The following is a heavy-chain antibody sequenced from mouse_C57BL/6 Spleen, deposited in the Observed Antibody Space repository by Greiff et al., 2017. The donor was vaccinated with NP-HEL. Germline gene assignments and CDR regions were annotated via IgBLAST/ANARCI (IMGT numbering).Heavy chain of an antibody. CDR2: IDPENGDT. D-gene: IGHD1-1*01. Sequence: EVHLVESGAELVRPGASVKLSCTASGFNIKDDYMHWVKQRPEQGLEWIGWIDPENGDTEYASKFQGKATITADTSSNTAYLQLSSLTSEDTAVYYCTTDFFITTVAYAMDYWGQGTSVTVSS. CDR1: GFNIKDDY. V-gene: IGHV14-4*01. CDR3: TTDFFITTVAYAMDY. J-gene: IGHJ4*01.